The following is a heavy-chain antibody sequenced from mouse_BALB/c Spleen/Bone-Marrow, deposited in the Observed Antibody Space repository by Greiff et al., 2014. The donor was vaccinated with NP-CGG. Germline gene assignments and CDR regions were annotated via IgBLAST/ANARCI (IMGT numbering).Heavy chain of an antibody. CDR3: ARRVITTGPGFAY. V-gene: IGHV1-28*01. Sequence: VQLQQSGPELMKPGASVKISCKASGYSFTSYYIHWVKQNHGKSLEWIGYIDPFNGVTIYNQKFKGKAILTADKSSSTAYMHLSSLTSEDSAVYYCARRVITTGPGFAYWGQGTLVTVSA. D-gene: IGHD2-4*01. CDR2: IDPFNGVT. CDR1: GYSFTSYY. J-gene: IGHJ3*01.